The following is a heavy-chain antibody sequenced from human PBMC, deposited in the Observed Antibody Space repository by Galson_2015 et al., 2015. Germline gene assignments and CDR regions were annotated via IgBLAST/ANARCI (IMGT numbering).Heavy chain of an antibody. J-gene: IGHJ4*02. D-gene: IGHD3-10*01. CDR2: ISYDGSNK. Sequence: SLRLSCAASGFTFSSYAMHWVRQAPGKGLEWVAVISYDGSNKYYADSVKGRFTISRDNSKNNLYLQMNSLRAEDKSLYYCASVHRGSYYPFDYWGQGTLVTVSS. CDR1: GFTFSSYA. CDR3: ASVHRGSYYPFDY. V-gene: IGHV3-30-3*01.